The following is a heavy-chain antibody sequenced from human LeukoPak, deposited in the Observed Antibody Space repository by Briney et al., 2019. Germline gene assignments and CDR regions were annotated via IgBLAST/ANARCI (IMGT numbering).Heavy chain of an antibody. CDR1: GFTFSSSW. Sequence: GGSLRLSCVASGFTFSSSWMTWVRQAPGKGLEWVANIKNDESEKNYLDSVRGRFTISRDNAKNPVHLEMNNLRAEDTAVYYCARQAGVSWGQGTLVTVSS. CDR2: IKNDESEK. V-gene: IGHV3-7*01. J-gene: IGHJ4*02. D-gene: IGHD3-10*01. CDR3: ARQAGVS.